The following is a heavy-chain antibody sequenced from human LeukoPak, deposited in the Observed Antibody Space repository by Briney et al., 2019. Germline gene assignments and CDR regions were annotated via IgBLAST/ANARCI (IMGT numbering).Heavy chain of an antibody. V-gene: IGHV1-69*13. D-gene: IGHD2-2*01. J-gene: IGHJ6*03. Sequence: SVKVSCKASGYTFTGYYMHWVRQAPGQGLEWMGGIIPIFGTANYAQKFQGRVTITADESTSTAYMELSSLRSEDTAVYYCARTGADCSSTSCSNPYYYYYYMDVWGKGTTVTVSS. CDR2: IIPIFGTA. CDR1: GYTFTGYY. CDR3: ARTGADCSSTSCSNPYYYYYYMDV.